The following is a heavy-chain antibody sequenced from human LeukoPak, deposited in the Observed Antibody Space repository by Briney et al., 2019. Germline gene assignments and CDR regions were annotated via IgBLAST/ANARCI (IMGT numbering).Heavy chain of an antibody. Sequence: SETLSLTSTLSGVSISSHYWSWIREPPGKGVGCLGYMYFSGSTNYNPSLTRRVTISVDTSKNQFSLKLGSVTAADTAVYYCARMRDWFAPWGQGTLATVSS. J-gene: IGHJ5*02. CDR1: GVSISSHY. CDR2: MYFSGST. CDR3: ARMRDWFAP. V-gene: IGHV4-59*11.